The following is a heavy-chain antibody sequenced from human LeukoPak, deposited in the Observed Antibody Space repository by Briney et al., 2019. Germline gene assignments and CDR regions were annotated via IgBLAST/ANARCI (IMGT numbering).Heavy chain of an antibody. V-gene: IGHV1-18*01. D-gene: IGHD5-18*01. J-gene: IGHJ2*01. CDR2: ISAYNGNT. Sequence: RASVKVSCKASGYTFTSYGISWVRQAPGQGLEWMGWISAYNGNTNYAQKLQGRVTMTTDTSTSTAYMELRSLRSDDTAVYYCARVDTAMVRWYSDLWGRGTLVTVSS. CDR1: GYTFTSYG. CDR3: ARVDTAMVRWYSDL.